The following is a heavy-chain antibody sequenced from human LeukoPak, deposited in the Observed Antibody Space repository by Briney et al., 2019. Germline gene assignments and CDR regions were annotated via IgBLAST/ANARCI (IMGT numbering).Heavy chain of an antibody. CDR2: IYGGGNT. CDR3: VSGSYGAFDI. D-gene: IGHD1-26*01. V-gene: IGHV3-66*01. J-gene: IGHJ3*02. Sequence: PGGSLRLSCAASGFTVSSIYMTWVRQAPGKGLEWVSIIYGGGNTYYADSVRGRFTISRDNAKNTLSLQMNSLRAEVTAVYYCVSGSYGAFDIWGQGTMVTVS. CDR1: GFTVSSIY.